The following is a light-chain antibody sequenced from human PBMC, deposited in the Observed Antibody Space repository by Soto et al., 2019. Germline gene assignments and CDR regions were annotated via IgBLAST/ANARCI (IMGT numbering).Light chain of an antibody. CDR2: RAS. V-gene: IGKV3-15*01. Sequence: EIVMTQSPATLSLSPGERATLSCRASQSVTVNLAWYQQKPGQAPRLLIYRASTRATGIPARFSAGGSGTEFTLTISSLQSEDFAVYLCQQYNDWPPRWTFGQGTKVEIK. CDR3: QQYNDWPPRWT. J-gene: IGKJ1*01. CDR1: QSVTVN.